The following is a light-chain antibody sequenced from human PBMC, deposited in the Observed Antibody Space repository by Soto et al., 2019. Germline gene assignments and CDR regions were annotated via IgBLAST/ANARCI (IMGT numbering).Light chain of an antibody. V-gene: IGLV1-40*01. CDR2: DNN. J-gene: IGLJ2*01. Sequence: QSVLTQPPSVSGAPGQRVTISCTGSSSNIGAGYDVHWYKQLPGTAPKLLIYDNNNRPSGVPDRFSGSKSDTSASLAITGLQAEDEADYYCKSFDTSLSGFLVFGGGTKLTVL. CDR3: KSFDTSLSGFLV. CDR1: SSNIGAGYD.